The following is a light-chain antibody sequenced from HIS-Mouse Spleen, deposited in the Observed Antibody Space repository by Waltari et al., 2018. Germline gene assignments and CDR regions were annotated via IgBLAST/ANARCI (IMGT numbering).Light chain of an antibody. CDR1: KLGDKY. J-gene: IGLJ2*01. Sequence: SYELTQPPSVSVSPGQTASIPCSGDKLGDKYACWYQQKPGQSPVLVIYQDSKRPSGITERFSGSNSGNTATLTISGTQAMDEADYYCQAWDSSTDVVFGGGTK. CDR3: QAWDSSTDVV. V-gene: IGLV3-1*01. CDR2: QDS.